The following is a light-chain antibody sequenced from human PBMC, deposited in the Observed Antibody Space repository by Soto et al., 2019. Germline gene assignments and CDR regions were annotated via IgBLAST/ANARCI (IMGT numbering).Light chain of an antibody. CDR1: QSVSSSY. Sequence: EIVLTQSPGTLSLSPGERATLSCRASQSVSSSYLAWYQQKPGQAPRLLIYGASSRATGIPDRFSGSGSGTDFTLTISRLEPEDFAVYFCQQYGSSPPYTCGQGTKVEI. CDR2: GAS. CDR3: QQYGSSPPYT. J-gene: IGKJ2*01. V-gene: IGKV3-20*01.